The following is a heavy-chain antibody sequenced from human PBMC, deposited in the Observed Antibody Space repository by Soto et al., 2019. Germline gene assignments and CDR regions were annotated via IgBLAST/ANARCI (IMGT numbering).Heavy chain of an antibody. V-gene: IGHV3-30-3*01. CDR2: ISYDGSNK. D-gene: IGHD3-9*01. J-gene: IGHJ4*02. CDR1: GFTFSSYA. CDR3: ARGGDQYDILTFDY. Sequence: GGSLILSCAASGFTFSSYAGHWVRQAPGKGLEWVAVISYDGSNKYYADSVKGRFTISRDNSKNTLYLQMNSLRAEDTAVYYCARGGDQYDILTFDYWGQGTLVTVSS.